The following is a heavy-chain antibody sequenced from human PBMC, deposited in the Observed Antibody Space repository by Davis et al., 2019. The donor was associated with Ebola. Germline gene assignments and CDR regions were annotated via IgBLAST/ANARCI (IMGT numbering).Heavy chain of an antibody. Sequence: PGGSLRLSCAASGFTFTSYSMNWVRQAPGKGLEWVSSTTSSSRYIYYADSVKGRFTISRDNGKNSLHLQMNSLRAEDTAVYYCVRAQKTYHLLTGFYDKLYFDFWGQGVLVTVSS. CDR1: GFTFTSYS. J-gene: IGHJ4*02. CDR3: VRAQKTYHLLTGFYDKLYFDF. CDR2: TTSSSRYI. D-gene: IGHD3-9*01. V-gene: IGHV3-21*01.